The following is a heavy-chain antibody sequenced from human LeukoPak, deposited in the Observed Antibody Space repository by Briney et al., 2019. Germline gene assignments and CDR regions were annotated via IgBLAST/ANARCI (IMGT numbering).Heavy chain of an antibody. J-gene: IGHJ4*02. Sequence: SETLSLTCTVSGGSITSYYWNWIRQPPGKALEWIGYIYYSGSTNYNPSLKSRVTISVEKPKNQFSLKLSSVTAADTAMYFCAREPDYGDAFDYWGQGTLVTVSS. D-gene: IGHD4-17*01. CDR1: GGSITSYY. V-gene: IGHV4-59*01. CDR3: AREPDYGDAFDY. CDR2: IYYSGST.